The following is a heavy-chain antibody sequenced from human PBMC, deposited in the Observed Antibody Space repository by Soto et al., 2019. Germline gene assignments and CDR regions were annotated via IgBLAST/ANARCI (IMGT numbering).Heavy chain of an antibody. CDR3: ERDMTRESTTDYFDI. CDR2: ISSSGRKI. Sequence: GGSLRLSCGASGFTFSASSMNWVRQAPGKGLEWVSSISSSGRKIYYADSVKGRFTISRDNAKNSLYLHMNGLTPADTAVYYCERDMTRESTTDYFDIWSQGSLVTVSS. V-gene: IGHV3-21*01. J-gene: IGHJ4*02. CDR1: GFTFSASS. D-gene: IGHD1-1*01.